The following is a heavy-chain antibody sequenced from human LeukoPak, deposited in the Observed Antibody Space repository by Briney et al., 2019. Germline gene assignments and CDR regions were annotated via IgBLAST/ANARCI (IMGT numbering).Heavy chain of an antibody. V-gene: IGHV3-48*03. D-gene: IGHD6-13*01. CDR3: ARDSASYSSSWGGAFDI. CDR1: GFTFSSYE. Sequence: GGSLRLSCAASGFTFSSYEMNWVRQAPGKGLEWVSYISSSGSTIYYADSVKGRFTISRDNAKNSLYLQMNSLRAEDTAVYYCARDSASYSSSWGGAFDIWGQGTMVTVSS. CDR2: ISSSGSTI. J-gene: IGHJ3*02.